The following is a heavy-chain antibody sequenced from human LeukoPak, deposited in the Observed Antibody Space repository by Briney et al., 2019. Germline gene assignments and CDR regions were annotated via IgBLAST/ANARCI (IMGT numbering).Heavy chain of an antibody. V-gene: IGHV3-21*01. Sequence: GGSLRLSCAASGFSFSTSSMHWVRQAPGKGLEWVSSITSNSNHIYYAGSVRGRFTVSRDNAKNSLNLQMISLRAEDTAVYFCARDVDDFSLYGFDVWGQGTTVTVSS. CDR1: GFSFSTSS. J-gene: IGHJ6*01. CDR2: ITSNSNHI. CDR3: ARDVDDFSLYGFDV. D-gene: IGHD5/OR15-5a*01.